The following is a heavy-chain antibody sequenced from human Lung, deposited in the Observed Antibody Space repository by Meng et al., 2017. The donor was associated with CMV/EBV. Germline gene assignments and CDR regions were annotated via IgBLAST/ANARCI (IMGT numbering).Heavy chain of an antibody. J-gene: IGHJ3*02. CDR2: VGGCDGDA. Sequence: AVXVFXXAAGYTFSRYGISYVRQAPGQGLQWLGWVGGCDGDANYAPEFRGRATMTTDTSTNTVYMELRSLTSDDTAVYYCSRDWECLDRSDVFDIWGQGXMVTFSS. D-gene: IGHD3-9*01. CDR1: GYTFSRYG. V-gene: IGHV1-18*01. CDR3: SRDWECLDRSDVFDI.